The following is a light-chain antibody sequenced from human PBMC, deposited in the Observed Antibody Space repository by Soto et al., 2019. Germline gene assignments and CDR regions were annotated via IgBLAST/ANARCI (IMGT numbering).Light chain of an antibody. V-gene: IGKV1-5*01. CDR3: QQYSGYSRT. CDR2: DAS. CDR1: ESVTIW. Sequence: DIQLTQSPSSLSASVGDRVTITCRASESVTIWLAWYQQKPGKAPRLLIYDASTLEGGVPSSFSASGSATEFTLTISSLQPDDFATYYCQQYSGYSRTFGQGTKVEIK. J-gene: IGKJ1*01.